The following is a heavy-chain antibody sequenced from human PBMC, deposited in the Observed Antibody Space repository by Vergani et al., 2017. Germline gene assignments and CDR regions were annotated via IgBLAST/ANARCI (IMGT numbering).Heavy chain of an antibody. CDR3: ARSPRGYCSGGSCYEDWFDP. CDR1: GYSFTSYW. D-gene: IGHD2-15*01. Sequence: EVQLVQSGAEVKKPGESLKISCKGSGYSFTSYWIGWVRQMPGKGLEWMGIIYPGDSDTRYSPSFQGQVTISAAKSISTAYLQWSSLKASDTAMYYCARSPRGYCSGGSCYEDWFDPWGQGTLVTVSS. J-gene: IGHJ5*02. CDR2: IYPGDSDT. V-gene: IGHV5-51*01.